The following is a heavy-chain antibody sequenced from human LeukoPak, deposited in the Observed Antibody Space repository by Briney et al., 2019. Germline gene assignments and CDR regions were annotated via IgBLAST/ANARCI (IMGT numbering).Heavy chain of an antibody. Sequence: GGSLRLSCAASGFTLSSCAMEWVRQAPGKGLEWLSSLTGGSDYVYYADSVKGRFTISRDNAKSSLYLQMNSLRAEDTAVYYCARLSRSSYGKYYFDSWGQGTLVTVSS. J-gene: IGHJ4*02. CDR3: ARLSRSSYGKYYFDS. D-gene: IGHD1-26*01. CDR1: GFTLSSCA. V-gene: IGHV3-21*01. CDR2: LTGGSDYV.